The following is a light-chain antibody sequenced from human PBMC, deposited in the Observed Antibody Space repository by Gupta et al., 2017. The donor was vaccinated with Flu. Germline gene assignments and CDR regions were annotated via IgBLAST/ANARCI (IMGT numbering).Light chain of an antibody. Sequence: DIVMTQSPLSLPVTPGEPASISCRSSQCLLHSNGYNYLDWYLQKPGQSPQLLIYLGSNRASGVPDRFSGSGSGTDFTLKISRVVAEDVVVYYCSQALQTPGTFGQGTKVEIK. CDR1: QCLLHSNGYNY. J-gene: IGKJ1*01. CDR3: SQALQTPGT. V-gene: IGKV2-28*01. CDR2: LGS.